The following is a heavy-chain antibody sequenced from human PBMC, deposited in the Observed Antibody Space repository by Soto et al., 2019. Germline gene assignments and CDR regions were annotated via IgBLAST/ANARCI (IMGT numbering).Heavy chain of an antibody. Sequence: ASVKVSCKASGYTFTSYAMHWVRQAPGQRLEWMGWINAGNGNTKYSQKFQGRVTITRDTSASTAYMELSSLRSEDTAVYYCAGIVVVVAGGPHDAFDIWGQGTMVTVSS. J-gene: IGHJ3*02. V-gene: IGHV1-3*01. CDR3: AGIVVVVAGGPHDAFDI. CDR1: GYTFTSYA. CDR2: INAGNGNT. D-gene: IGHD2-15*01.